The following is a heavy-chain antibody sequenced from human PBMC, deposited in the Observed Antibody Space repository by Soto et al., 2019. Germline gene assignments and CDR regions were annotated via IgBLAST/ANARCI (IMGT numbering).Heavy chain of an antibody. J-gene: IGHJ4*02. CDR1: GFTFSSYA. Sequence: QVQLVESGGGVVQPGRSLRLSCAASGFTFSSYAMHWVRQAPGKGLEWVAVISYDGSNKYYADSVKGRFTISRDNSKNTLYLQMNSLRAEETAVYYCARDREGVIYFDYWGQGTLVTVSS. CDR2: ISYDGSNK. V-gene: IGHV3-30-3*01. D-gene: IGHD3-10*01. CDR3: ARDREGVIYFDY.